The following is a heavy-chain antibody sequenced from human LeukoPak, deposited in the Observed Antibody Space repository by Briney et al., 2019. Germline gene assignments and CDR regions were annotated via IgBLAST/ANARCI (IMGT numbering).Heavy chain of an antibody. CDR1: GFTVSSNY. V-gene: IGHV3-66*01. J-gene: IGHJ4*02. CDR2: IYSGGST. CDR3: ARDLPYYDSSGYYWY. D-gene: IGHD3-22*01. Sequence: GGSLRLSCAASGFTVSSNYMSWVRQAPGKGLEWVSVIYSGGSTYYADSVKGRFTISRDNSKNTQYLQMNSLRAEDTAVYYCARDLPYYDSSGYYWYWGQGTLVTVSS.